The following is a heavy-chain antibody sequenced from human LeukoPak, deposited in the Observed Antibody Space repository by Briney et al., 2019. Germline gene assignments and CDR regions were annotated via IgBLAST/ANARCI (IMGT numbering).Heavy chain of an antibody. D-gene: IGHD6-6*01. V-gene: IGHV4-4*07. CDR2: IYTSGST. Sequence: SETLSLTCTVSGGSISSYYWSWIRQPAGKGLEWIGRIYTSGSTNYNPSLESRVTMSVDTSKNQFSLRLTTVTAADTAVYYCARDSNLEYSSSRGLGRWGQGTLVTVSS. CDR1: GGSISSYY. CDR3: ARDSNLEYSSSRGLGR. J-gene: IGHJ4*02.